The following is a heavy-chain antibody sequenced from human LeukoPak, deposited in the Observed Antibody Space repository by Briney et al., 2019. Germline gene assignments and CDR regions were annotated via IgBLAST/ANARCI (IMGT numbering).Heavy chain of an antibody. J-gene: IGHJ4*02. Sequence: GGSLRLSCAASGFTFSNYAMSWVRQAPGKGLEWVSSLSSGGTIYYADSVKGRFTISRDNSKNTLYLQMNSLRAEDTAVYYCARGSYSSSLVDYWGQGTLVTVSS. CDR3: ARGSYSSSLVDY. V-gene: IGHV3-23*01. CDR1: GFTFSNYA. D-gene: IGHD6-13*01. CDR2: LSSGGTI.